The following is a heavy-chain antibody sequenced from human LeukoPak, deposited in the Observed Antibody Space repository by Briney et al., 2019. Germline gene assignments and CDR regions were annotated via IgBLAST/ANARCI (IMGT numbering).Heavy chain of an antibody. V-gene: IGHV4-61*02. CDR3: ARARYSGYDWAPFEYYYYYMDV. CDR2: IYTSGST. Sequence: SETLSLTCTVSGGSMSSGSYYWSWIRQPAGKGLEWIGRIYTSGSTNYNPSLKSRVTISVDTSKNQFSLKLSSVTAADTAVYYCARARYSGYDWAPFEYYYYYMDVWGKGTTVTISS. CDR1: GGSMSSGSYY. D-gene: IGHD5-12*01. J-gene: IGHJ6*03.